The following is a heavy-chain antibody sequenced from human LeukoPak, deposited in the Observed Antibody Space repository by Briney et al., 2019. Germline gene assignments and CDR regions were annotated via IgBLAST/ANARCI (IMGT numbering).Heavy chain of an antibody. D-gene: IGHD3-10*01. CDR1: GYTFISYG. Sequence: ASVKVSCMASGYTFISYGVSWVRQAPGQGLEWMGWINGDNGNTNYAQKFQGRVSLTTDTSTSTAYMELRSLRSDDTAVYYCARHTSLGLPITISENWFDPWGQGTLVTVSS. J-gene: IGHJ5*02. CDR2: INGDNGNT. V-gene: IGHV1-18*01. CDR3: ARHTSLGLPITISENWFDP.